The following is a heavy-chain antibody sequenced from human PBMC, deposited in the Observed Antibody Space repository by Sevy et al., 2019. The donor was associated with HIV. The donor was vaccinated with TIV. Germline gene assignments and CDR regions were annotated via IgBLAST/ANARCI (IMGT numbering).Heavy chain of an antibody. D-gene: IGHD3-22*01. CDR1: GGTFSSYA. J-gene: IGHJ5*02. CDR2: IIPILGIA. Sequence: ASVKVSCKASGGTFSSYAISWVRQAPGQGLEWMGRIIPILGIANYAQKFQGRVTITADKSMSTAYMELSSLRSEDTAVYYCARALATFYDSSGYYFEWFDPWGQGTLVTVSS. CDR3: ARALATFYDSSGYYFEWFDP. V-gene: IGHV1-69*04.